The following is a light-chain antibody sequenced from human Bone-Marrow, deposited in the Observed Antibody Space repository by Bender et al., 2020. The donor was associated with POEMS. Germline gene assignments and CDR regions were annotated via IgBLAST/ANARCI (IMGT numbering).Light chain of an antibody. CDR1: SSDVGSYDL. J-gene: IGLJ2*01. V-gene: IGLV2-14*02. Sequence: QSALTQPASVSGSPGQSITISCTGSSSDVGSYDLVSWYQQHPGKAPKLMIFEAFKRPSGISNRFSGSKSGNAASLTISGLQAEDEADYFCSSYTSSSILVFGGGTKLTVL. CDR2: EAF. CDR3: SSYTSSSILV.